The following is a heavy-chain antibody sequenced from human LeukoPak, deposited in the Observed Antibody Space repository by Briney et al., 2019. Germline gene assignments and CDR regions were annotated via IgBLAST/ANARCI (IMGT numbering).Heavy chain of an antibody. Sequence: GGSLRLSCTVSGFTFSNHWMRWVRQAPGKGLEWVASIDKNGREKRYVDSVEGRFTISRDNAANSVYLQMTSLGAEDTAVYYCATYTQNFGAPGTDYWGQGTLVTVSS. D-gene: IGHD3-10*01. J-gene: IGHJ4*02. CDR3: ATYTQNFGAPGTDY. CDR1: GFTFSNHW. CDR2: IDKNGREK. V-gene: IGHV3-7*01.